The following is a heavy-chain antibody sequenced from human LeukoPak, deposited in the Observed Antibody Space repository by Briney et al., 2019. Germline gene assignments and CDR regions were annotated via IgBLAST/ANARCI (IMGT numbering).Heavy chain of an antibody. Sequence: GGSLRLSCAASGFTFDDYAMHWVRQAPGKGLEWVSGISWNSGGIGYADSVKGRFTISRDNAKNSLYLQMNSLRAEDTALYYCAKDKADPMTFHYFDYWGQGTLVTVSS. V-gene: IGHV3-9*01. CDR3: AKDKADPMTFHYFDY. J-gene: IGHJ4*02. CDR1: GFTFDDYA. CDR2: ISWNSGGI.